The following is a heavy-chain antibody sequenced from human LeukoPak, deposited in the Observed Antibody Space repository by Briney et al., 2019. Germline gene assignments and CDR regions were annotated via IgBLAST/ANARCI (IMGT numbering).Heavy chain of an antibody. J-gene: IGHJ4*02. V-gene: IGHV1-69*04. CDR1: GGTFSSYA. CDR3: ARDRLRDVAAEYYFDY. CDR2: IIPILGIA. Sequence: SVKVSCKASGGTFSSYAISWVRQAPGQGLEWMGRIIPILGIANYAQKFQGRVTITADKSTSTAYMELSSLRSEDTAVYCCARDRLRDVAAEYYFDYWGQGTLVTVSS. D-gene: IGHD6-13*01.